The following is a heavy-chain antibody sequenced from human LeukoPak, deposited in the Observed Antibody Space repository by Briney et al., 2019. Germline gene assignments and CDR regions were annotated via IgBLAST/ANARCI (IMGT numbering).Heavy chain of an antibody. Sequence: SETLSLTCTVSGGSISNYYWSWIRQSAGKGLEWIGRIYAGGTANYNPSLKSRVTMSGDTSKNQLSLKLSSVTAADTAVYYCARGPLAAAGTLTYYYYGMDVWGQGTTVTVSS. CDR3: ARGPLAAAGTLTYYYYGMDV. CDR1: GGSISNYY. D-gene: IGHD6-13*01. V-gene: IGHV4-4*07. J-gene: IGHJ6*02. CDR2: IYAGGTA.